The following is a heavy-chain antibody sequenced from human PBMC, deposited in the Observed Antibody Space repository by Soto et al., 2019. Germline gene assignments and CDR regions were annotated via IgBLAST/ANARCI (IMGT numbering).Heavy chain of an antibody. CDR3: AYSSTPFDY. CDR2: ISGSGGST. Sequence: PGGSLRLSCAASGFTFSSYAMSWVRQAQGKGLEWVSAISGSGGSTYYADYVKGRFTISRDNSKNTLYLQMNSLRAEVTAVYYCAYSSTPFDYWGQGTLVTVSS. CDR1: GFTFSSYA. J-gene: IGHJ4*02. D-gene: IGHD6-13*01. V-gene: IGHV3-23*01.